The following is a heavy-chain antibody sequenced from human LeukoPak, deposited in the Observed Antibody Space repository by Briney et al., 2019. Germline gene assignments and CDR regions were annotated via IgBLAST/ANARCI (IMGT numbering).Heavy chain of an antibody. J-gene: IGHJ4*02. Sequence: PSETLSLTCTVSGGSISSYYWSWIRQPPGKGLEWIGYIYYSGSTNYNPSLKSRVTISVDTSKNQFSLKLSSVTAADTAVYYCARDSPLPTSYYFDYWGQGTLVTVSS. CDR3: ARDSPLPTSYYFDY. CDR1: GGSISSYY. V-gene: IGHV4-59*01. CDR2: IYYSGST.